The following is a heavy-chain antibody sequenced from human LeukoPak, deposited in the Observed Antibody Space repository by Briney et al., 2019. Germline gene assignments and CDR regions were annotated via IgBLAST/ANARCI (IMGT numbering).Heavy chain of an antibody. V-gene: IGHV3-74*01. J-gene: IGHJ4*02. CDR1: GFTFTCYW. D-gene: IGHD6-25*01. CDR3: ASSLAALI. CDR2: IKSDGSST. Sequence: GGSLRLSCEASGFTFTCYWMHWVRQAPGKGLVWVSRIKSDGSSTNYADSVKGRFTISRDNAKNTVYLQMNSLRAEDTAVYYCASSLAALIWGQGTLVTVPS.